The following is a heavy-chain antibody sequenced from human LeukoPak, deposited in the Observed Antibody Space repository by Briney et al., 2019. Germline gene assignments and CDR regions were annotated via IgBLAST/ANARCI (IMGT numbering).Heavy chain of an antibody. CDR3: ARDRDWAFDY. Sequence: PGGSLRLSCAASGFTFRLYSMNWDRQAPGKGLEWLSYIRSTDGAIAYADSVKGRFTISRDDAKNSLYLQMNSLRDEDTAVYYCARDRDWAFDYWGQGTLITVSS. V-gene: IGHV3-48*02. CDR1: GFTFRLYS. CDR2: IRSTDGAI. D-gene: IGHD3-9*01. J-gene: IGHJ4*02.